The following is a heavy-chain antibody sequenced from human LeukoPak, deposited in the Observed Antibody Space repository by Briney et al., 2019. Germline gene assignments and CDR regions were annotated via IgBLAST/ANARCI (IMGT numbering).Heavy chain of an antibody. Sequence: PGGSLRLSCAASEFSVGSNYMTWVRQAPGKGLEWVSLIYSGGSTYYADSVKGRFTISRDNAKNSLYLQMNSLRAEDTAVYYCGRVKEASAFDIWGQGTMVTVSS. V-gene: IGHV3-66*01. CDR3: GRVKEASAFDI. CDR2: IYSGGST. CDR1: EFSVGSNY. D-gene: IGHD5-12*01. J-gene: IGHJ3*02.